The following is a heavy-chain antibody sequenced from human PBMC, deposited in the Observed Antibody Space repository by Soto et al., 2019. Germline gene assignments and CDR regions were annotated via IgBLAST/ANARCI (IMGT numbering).Heavy chain of an antibody. Sequence: QLQLQESGPGLVKPSETLSLTCIVSGGSITRNTHYWGWIRQSPGKGLEWIGSILYSGSTNYNQSLKSRVTLSVETSKNQCSLKMSSVTSADTALYYCARLGSSGWYQGSYFDYWGQGTLVTVSS. CDR1: GGSITRNTHY. D-gene: IGHD6-19*01. V-gene: IGHV4-39*01. CDR3: ARLGSSGWYQGSYFDY. CDR2: ILYSGST. J-gene: IGHJ4*02.